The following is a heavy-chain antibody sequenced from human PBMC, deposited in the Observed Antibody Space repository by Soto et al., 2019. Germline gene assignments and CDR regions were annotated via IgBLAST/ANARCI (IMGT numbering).Heavy chain of an antibody. D-gene: IGHD4-17*01. Sequence: QVQLVESGGGVVQPGRSLRLSCGASGFTFSRYGIHWVRQAPGKGLEGVAVIWNDGSKQVYDDSVKGRFTISRDNSKNTLYLEMDSLRDEDTSVYYCARDDDYEANAIDLWGQGTLVTVSS. CDR1: GFTFSRYG. CDR3: ARDDDYEANAIDL. CDR2: IWNDGSKQ. J-gene: IGHJ5*02. V-gene: IGHV3-33*01.